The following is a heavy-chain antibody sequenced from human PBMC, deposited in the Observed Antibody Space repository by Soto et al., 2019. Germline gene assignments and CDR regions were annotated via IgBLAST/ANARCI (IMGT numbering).Heavy chain of an antibody. CDR2: IWYDGSNK. V-gene: IGHV3-33*01. J-gene: IGHJ3*02. CDR3: TRPCPYDMDAFDI. D-gene: IGHD3-9*01. Sequence: GGSLRLSCAASGFTFSSYGMHWVRQAPGKGLEWVAVIWYDGSNKYYADSVKGRFTISRDNSKNTLYLQMNSLRAEDTAVYYCTRPCPYDMDAFDIWGQGTMVTVS. CDR1: GFTFSSYG.